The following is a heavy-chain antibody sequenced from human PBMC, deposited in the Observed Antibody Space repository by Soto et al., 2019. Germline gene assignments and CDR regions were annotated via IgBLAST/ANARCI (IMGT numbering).Heavy chain of an antibody. CDR3: ARDNYYGSGSFYHYYYGMDV. Sequence: ASVKVSCKASGYTFTGYYMHWVRQAPGQGLEWMGWINPNSGGTNYAQKFQGRVTMTRDTSISTAYMELSRLRSDDTAVYYCARDNYYGSGSFYHYYYGMDVWGQGTTVTVSS. CDR1: GYTFTGYY. D-gene: IGHD3-10*01. V-gene: IGHV1-2*02. J-gene: IGHJ6*02. CDR2: INPNSGGT.